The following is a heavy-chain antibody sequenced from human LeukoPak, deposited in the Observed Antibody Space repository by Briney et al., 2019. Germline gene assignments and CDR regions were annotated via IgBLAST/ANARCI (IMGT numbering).Heavy chain of an antibody. V-gene: IGHV3-20*04. CDR1: GFTFDDYG. J-gene: IGHJ4*02. Sequence: GGSLRLSCAASGFTFDDYGMSWARQATGKGLEWVSGINWSGGSTDYADSVTGRFTISRDNAKNTLYLQMNSLRAEGTALYYCAREGQPDSDFDYWGEGTLVSVSS. CDR2: INWSGGST. D-gene: IGHD3-22*01. CDR3: AREGQPDSDFDY.